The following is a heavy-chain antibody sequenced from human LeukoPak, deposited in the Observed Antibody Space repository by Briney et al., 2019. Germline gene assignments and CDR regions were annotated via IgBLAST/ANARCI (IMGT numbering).Heavy chain of an antibody. Sequence: PGGSLRLSCAASGFTFSSYGIHWVRQAPGKGLEWVAFIRYDGTNKSYAASVKGRFTISRDNSKNTLYLQMNSLRVEDTAVYYCVRTPSSGYYYFDSWGQGTLVTVSS. D-gene: IGHD5-12*01. J-gene: IGHJ4*02. CDR2: IRYDGTNK. CDR3: VRTPSSGYYYFDS. CDR1: GFTFSSYG. V-gene: IGHV3-30*02.